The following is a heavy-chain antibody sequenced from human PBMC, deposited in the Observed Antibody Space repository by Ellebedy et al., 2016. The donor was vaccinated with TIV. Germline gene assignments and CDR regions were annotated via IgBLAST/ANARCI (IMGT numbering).Heavy chain of an antibody. CDR1: GGSISSSSYY. CDR2: IYYSGST. Sequence: MPSETLSLTCTVSGGSISSSSYYWGWIRQPPGKGLEWIGSIYYSGSTYYNPSLKSRVTISVATSKNQFSLTLSSVTASDTALYNCARKRFLENHHPPPHSWGQGTLVTVSS. CDR3: ARKRFLENHHPPPHS. V-gene: IGHV4-39*01. J-gene: IGHJ4*02. D-gene: IGHD3-3*01.